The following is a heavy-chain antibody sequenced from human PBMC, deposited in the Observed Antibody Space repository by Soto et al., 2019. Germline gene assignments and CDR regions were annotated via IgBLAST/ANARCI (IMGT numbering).Heavy chain of an antibody. Sequence: QLQLVESGGGVVQPGRSLRLSCVASGFTFSRYGMHWVRQAPGKGLEWLAAISHDGSNKYYADSVKGQFTISRDRSKNTLYLQMNSLRREETAVYVGEKDLRAYLYAYAFGTGGMDVWGQGTTVTVSS. J-gene: IGHJ6*02. CDR1: GFTFSRYG. CDR2: ISHDGSNK. D-gene: IGHD3-3*01. CDR3: EKDLRAYLYAYAFGTGGMDV. V-gene: IGHV3-30*18.